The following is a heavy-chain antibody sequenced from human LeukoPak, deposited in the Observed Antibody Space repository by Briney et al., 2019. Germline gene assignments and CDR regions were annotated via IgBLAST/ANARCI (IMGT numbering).Heavy chain of an antibody. CDR3: ARGAGTWYYYYYYMDV. Sequence: ASVKVSCKASGYTFTSYDINWVRQATGQGLEWMGWMNPNSGNTGYAQKFQGRVTITRNTSISTAYMELSSLRSEDTAVYYCARGAGTWYYYYYYMDVWGKGTTVTVSS. D-gene: IGHD1-1*01. CDR2: MNPNSGNT. J-gene: IGHJ6*03. V-gene: IGHV1-8*03. CDR1: GYTFTSYD.